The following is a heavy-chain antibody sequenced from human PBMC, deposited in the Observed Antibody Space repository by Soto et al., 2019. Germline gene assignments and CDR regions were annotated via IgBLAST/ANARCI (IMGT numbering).Heavy chain of an antibody. Sequence: ASVKVSCKASGYTFTSYAMHWVRQAPGQRLEWMGWINAGNGNTKYSQKFQGRVTITRDTSASTAYMELSSLRSEDTAVYYCARGSYYYDSSGYYTGAFDIWGQGTLVTVSS. CDR1: GYTFTSYA. J-gene: IGHJ3*02. CDR2: INAGNGNT. D-gene: IGHD3-22*01. V-gene: IGHV1-3*01. CDR3: ARGSYYYDSSGYYTGAFDI.